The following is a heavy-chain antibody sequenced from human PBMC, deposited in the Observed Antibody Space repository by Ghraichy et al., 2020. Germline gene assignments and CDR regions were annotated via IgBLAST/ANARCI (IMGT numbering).Heavy chain of an antibody. D-gene: IGHD6-13*01. CDR2: INWESDNI. V-gene: IGHV3-9*01. Sequence: SLRLSCAASGFTFDDYAMHWVRQAPGKGLEWVAGINWESDNIGYADSVKGRFTISRDNAKSSLSLQMNSLRAEDTALYYCAKDNLAATGFDYWGQGTLVTVSS. CDR1: GFTFDDYA. J-gene: IGHJ4*02. CDR3: AKDNLAATGFDY.